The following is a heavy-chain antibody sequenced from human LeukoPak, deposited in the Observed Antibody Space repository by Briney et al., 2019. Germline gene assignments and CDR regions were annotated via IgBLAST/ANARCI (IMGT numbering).Heavy chain of an antibody. J-gene: IGHJ4*02. Sequence: PSETLSLTCTVSGGSISSYYWSWIRQPPGKGLEWIGYIYYSGSTNYNPSLKSRVTISVDTSKNQFSLKLSSVAAADTAVYYCARFSGVGVLIDYWGQGTLVTVSS. CDR2: IYYSGST. D-gene: IGHD1-26*01. V-gene: IGHV4-59*01. CDR3: ARFSGVGVLIDY. CDR1: GGSISSYY.